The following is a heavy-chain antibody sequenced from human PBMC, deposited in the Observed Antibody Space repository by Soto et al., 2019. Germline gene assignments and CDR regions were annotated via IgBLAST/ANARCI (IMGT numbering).Heavy chain of an antibody. CDR3: ARGMTTVTSDAFDI. J-gene: IGHJ3*02. Sequence: QVQLVQSGAEVKKPGASVKVSCKASGYTFTSYYMHWLRQAPGQGLEWMGIINPSGGSTFYAQNFQGRVTMTRDTSTNTVYMELSSLRSEDTAVYYCARGMTTVTSDAFDIWGQGTMVTVSS. CDR2: INPSGGST. CDR1: GYTFTSYY. D-gene: IGHD4-4*01. V-gene: IGHV1-46*01.